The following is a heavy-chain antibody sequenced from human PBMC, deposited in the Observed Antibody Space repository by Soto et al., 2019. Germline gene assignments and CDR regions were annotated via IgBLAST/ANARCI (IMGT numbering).Heavy chain of an antibody. D-gene: IGHD2-15*01. CDR3: AREYCSGGSCYSTFDY. J-gene: IGHJ4*02. Sequence: QVQLVQSGAEVKKPGSSVKVSCKASGGTFSSYAISWVRQAPGQGLEWMGGIIPIFGTANYAQKFEGRVTITADESTSTAYMELSSLRSEDTAVYYCAREYCSGGSCYSTFDYWGQGTLVTVSS. V-gene: IGHV1-69*01. CDR1: GGTFSSYA. CDR2: IIPIFGTA.